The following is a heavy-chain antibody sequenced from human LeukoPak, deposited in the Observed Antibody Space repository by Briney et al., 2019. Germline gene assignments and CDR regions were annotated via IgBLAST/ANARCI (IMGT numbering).Heavy chain of an antibody. D-gene: IGHD1-7*01. Sequence: PSETLSLTCQVSGDSLESSEEYWGWIRQSPGKGLEWIGSIYNDENTHYNPSLESGVTISIDTSKDQFSLKLSSVTAADTAVYYCARGRKGYNWNYGDYWGQGTLVTVSS. CDR1: GDSLESSEEY. CDR2: IYNDENT. J-gene: IGHJ4*02. CDR3: ARGRKGYNWNYGDY. V-gene: IGHV4-39*07.